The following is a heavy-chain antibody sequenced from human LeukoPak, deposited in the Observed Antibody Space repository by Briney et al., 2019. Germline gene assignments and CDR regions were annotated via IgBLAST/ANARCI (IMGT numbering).Heavy chain of an antibody. CDR2: MSADSATT. D-gene: IGHD3-10*01. V-gene: IGHV3-23*01. J-gene: IGHJ5*02. Sequence: SGGSLRLSCAASGFNFGSYSMTWVRQAPGKGLEWVSVMSADSATTFYADSVKGRFTISRDNAKNTVFLQMNSLRAEDTAVYYCARDKGAAGSRSHWFDPWGQGTLVTVSS. CDR1: GFNFGSYS. CDR3: ARDKGAAGSRSHWFDP.